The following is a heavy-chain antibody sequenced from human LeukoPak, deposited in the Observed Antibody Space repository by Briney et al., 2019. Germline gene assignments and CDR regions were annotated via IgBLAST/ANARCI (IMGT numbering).Heavy chain of an antibody. D-gene: IGHD3-9*01. CDR1: GYTFTSYG. CDR2: NSAYNGNT. V-gene: IGHV1-18*01. Sequence: ASVKVSCKASGYTFTSYGISWVRQAPGQGLEGMGWNSAYNGNTNYAQKLQDRVTMTTDTSTSTAYMELGSMRSDDTAVYYCARGSGRRYDILTPFDYWGQGTLVTVSS. CDR3: ARGSGRRYDILTPFDY. J-gene: IGHJ4*02.